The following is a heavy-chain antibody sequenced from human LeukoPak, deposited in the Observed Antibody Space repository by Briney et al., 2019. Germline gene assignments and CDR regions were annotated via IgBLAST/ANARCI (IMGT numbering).Heavy chain of an antibody. CDR2: ISSSSTI. J-gene: IGHJ4*02. V-gene: IGHV3-48*01. CDR1: GFTFSSYS. Sequence: PGGSLRLSCAASGFTFSSYSMNWVRQAPGKGLEWVSYISSSSTIYYADSVKGRFTISRDNSKNTLYLQMNSLRAEDTAVYYCAKEAPGYFDYWGQGTLVTVSS. CDR3: AKEAPGYFDY.